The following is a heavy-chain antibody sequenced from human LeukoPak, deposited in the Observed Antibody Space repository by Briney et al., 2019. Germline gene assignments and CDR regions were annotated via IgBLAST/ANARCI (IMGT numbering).Heavy chain of an antibody. CDR3: ARDCSSTSCYDY. Sequence: ASVKVSCKASGGTFSSYAISWVRQAPVQGLEWMGGIIPIFGTANYAQKFQGRVTITADESTSTAYMELSSLRSEDTAVYYCARDCSSTSCYDYWGQGTLVTVSS. D-gene: IGHD2-2*01. CDR1: GGTFSSYA. J-gene: IGHJ4*02. V-gene: IGHV1-69*13. CDR2: IIPIFGTA.